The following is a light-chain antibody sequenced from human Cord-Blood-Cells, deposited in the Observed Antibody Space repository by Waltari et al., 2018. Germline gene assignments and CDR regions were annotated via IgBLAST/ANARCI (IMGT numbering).Light chain of an antibody. J-gene: IGKJ1*01. V-gene: IGKV3-20*01. Sequence: SCRASQSVSSSYLAWYQQKPVQAPRLLIYGASSRATGIPDRFSGSGSERDFSLTISRLEPEDCAVYYCQQYGSSPRTFGQGTKVEIK. CDR2: GAS. CDR1: QSVSSSY. CDR3: QQYGSSPRT.